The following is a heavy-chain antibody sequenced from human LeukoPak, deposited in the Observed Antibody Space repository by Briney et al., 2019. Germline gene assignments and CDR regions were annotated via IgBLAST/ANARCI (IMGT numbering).Heavy chain of an antibody. V-gene: IGHV3-9*01. Sequence: PGGSLRLSCAASGFTFDDYAMHWVRHAPGKGLEWVSDISWNSGSIGYAASVKRRFTISRDNTKNPLYLQMNSLRAEDTALYYCAKDIYDFWSGYYGMDLWGQGTTVTVSS. CDR3: AKDIYDFWSGYYGMDL. CDR2: ISWNSGSI. D-gene: IGHD3-3*01. J-gene: IGHJ6*02. CDR1: GFTFDDYA.